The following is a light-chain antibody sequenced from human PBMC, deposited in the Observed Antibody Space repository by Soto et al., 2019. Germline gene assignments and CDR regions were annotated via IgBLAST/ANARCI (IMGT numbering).Light chain of an antibody. CDR1: SGHSSYT. V-gene: IGLV4-69*01. CDR2: LNSDGSH. CDR3: QTWGTGIEV. J-gene: IGLJ3*02. Sequence: QLVLTQSPSASASLGASVKLTCTLSSGHSSYTIAWHQQQPEKGPRYLMTLNSDGSHSKGDGIPDRFSGSSSGAERYLSIPSLQSEDEADYYCQTWGTGIEVFGGGTKVTVL.